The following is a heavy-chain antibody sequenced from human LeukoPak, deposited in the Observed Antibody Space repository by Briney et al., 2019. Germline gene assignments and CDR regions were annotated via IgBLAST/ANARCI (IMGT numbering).Heavy chain of an antibody. V-gene: IGHV3-74*01. Sequence: GGSLRLSCAASRFIFSTYWMHWVRQAPGKGLVWVSRINSDGSRTNYADSVKGRFTISRDNAENTLYLQMNSLRAEDMAIYYCARDVGEYQILGFDYWGRGTLVTVSS. CDR1: RFIFSTYW. CDR3: ARDVGEYQILGFDY. CDR2: INSDGSRT. J-gene: IGHJ4*02. D-gene: IGHD3-10*01.